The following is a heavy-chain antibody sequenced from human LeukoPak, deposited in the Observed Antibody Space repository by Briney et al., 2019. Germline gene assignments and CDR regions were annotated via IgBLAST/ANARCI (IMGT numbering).Heavy chain of an antibody. Sequence: GEALKISCKGSGYSFTSYWIGWVRQMPGKGLELMGIIYPGDSDTRYSPSFQGQVTISADKSISTAYLQWSSLKASDTAMYYCARHSRYGSGSYSYYYYGMDVWGQGTTVTVSS. CDR2: IYPGDSDT. J-gene: IGHJ6*02. CDR1: GYSFTSYW. V-gene: IGHV5-51*01. CDR3: ARHSRYGSGSYSYYYYGMDV. D-gene: IGHD3-10*01.